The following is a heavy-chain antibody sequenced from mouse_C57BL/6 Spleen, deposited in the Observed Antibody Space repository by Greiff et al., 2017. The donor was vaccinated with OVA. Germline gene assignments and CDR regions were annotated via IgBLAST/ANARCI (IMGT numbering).Heavy chain of an antibody. D-gene: IGHD3-3*01. CDR3: AREGQGYAMDY. V-gene: IGHV1-54*01. CDR2: INPGSGGT. CDR1: GYAFTNYL. J-gene: IGHJ4*01. Sequence: QVQLKQSGAELVRPGTSVKVSCKASGYAFTNYLIEWVKQRPGQGLEWIGVINPGSGGTNYNEKFKGKATLTADKSSSTAYMQLSSLTSEDSAVYFCAREGQGYAMDYWGQGTSVTVSS.